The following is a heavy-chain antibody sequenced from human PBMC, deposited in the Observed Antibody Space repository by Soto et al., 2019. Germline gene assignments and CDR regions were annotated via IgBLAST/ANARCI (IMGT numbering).Heavy chain of an antibody. D-gene: IGHD2-2*01. CDR2: IYWDDDK. Sequence: SGPTLVNPTQTLTLTCTFSGFSLSTSGVGVGWIRQPPGKALEWLALIYWDDDKRYSPSLKSRLTITKDTSKNQVVLTMTNMDPVDTATYYCAHTTENWFDPWGQGPLVTVSSGKLPAVYYCARDQLKGSVVPAANWFDPWGQGTLVTVSS. CDR1: GFSLSTSGVG. J-gene: IGHJ5*02. CDR3: AHTTENWFDPWGQGPLVTVSSGKLPAVYYCARDQLKGSVVPAANWFDP. V-gene: IGHV2-5*02.